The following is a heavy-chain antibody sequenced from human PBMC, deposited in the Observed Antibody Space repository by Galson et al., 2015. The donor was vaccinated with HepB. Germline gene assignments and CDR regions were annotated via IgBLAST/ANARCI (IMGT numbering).Heavy chain of an antibody. CDR2: ISSSSSYI. CDR3: ARDGGFLVFGELLYPDY. Sequence: SLRLSCAASGFTFSSYSMNWVRQAPGKGLEWVSSISSSSSYIYYADSVKGRFTIARDNAKNSLYLQMNSLRAEDTAVYYCARDGGFLVFGELLYPDYWGQGTLVTVSS. J-gene: IGHJ4*02. D-gene: IGHD3-10*02. CDR1: GFTFSSYS. V-gene: IGHV3-21*01.